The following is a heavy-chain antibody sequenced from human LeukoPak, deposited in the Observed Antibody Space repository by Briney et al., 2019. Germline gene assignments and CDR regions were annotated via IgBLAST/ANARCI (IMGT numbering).Heavy chain of an antibody. CDR3: ARGGYSYGSGEYYFDY. CDR1: GGFISSYY. J-gene: IGHJ4*02. V-gene: IGHV4-59*01. Sequence: SETLSLTCTVSGGFISSYYWSWIRQPPGKGLEWIGYIYYSGSTNYNPSLKSRVTISVDTSKNQFSLKLSSVTAADTAVYYCARGGYSYGSGEYYFDYWGQGTLVTVSS. D-gene: IGHD5-18*01. CDR2: IYYSGST.